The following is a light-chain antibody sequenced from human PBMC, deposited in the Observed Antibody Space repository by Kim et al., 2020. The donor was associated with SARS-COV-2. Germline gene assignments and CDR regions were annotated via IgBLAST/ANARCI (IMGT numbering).Light chain of an antibody. CDR2: FDS. CDR3: QVWDRSSDHWV. CDR1: NIGSKS. Sequence: SYELTQPPSVSVAPGKTARITCGGNNIGSKSVHWYQQEPGQAPVLVMHFDSDRPSGIPERFSGSNYGHTATLTISRVEAGDEADYYCQVWDRSSDHWVFGGGTQLTVL. V-gene: IGLV3-21*04. J-gene: IGLJ3*02.